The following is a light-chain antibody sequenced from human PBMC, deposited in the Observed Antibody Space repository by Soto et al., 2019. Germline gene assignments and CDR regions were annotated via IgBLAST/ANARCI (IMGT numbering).Light chain of an antibody. CDR1: QSISRG. V-gene: IGKV3-15*01. Sequence: EIVMTQSPATLSVSPGERATLSCRDSQSISRGVAWYQQKPGQAPSLLMHDSSTRATGIPARFSGSGSGTEFTLTISSLQSEDFAVYYCQQYDNWPPITFGQGTRLEIK. CDR3: QQYDNWPPIT. CDR2: DSS. J-gene: IGKJ5*01.